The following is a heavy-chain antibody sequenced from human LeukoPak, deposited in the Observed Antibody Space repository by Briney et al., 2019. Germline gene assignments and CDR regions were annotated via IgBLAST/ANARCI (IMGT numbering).Heavy chain of an antibody. CDR3: AANFDF. CDR2: IWYDGSTK. J-gene: IGHJ4*02. Sequence: GGSLRLSCAASGFTFSNYGMHWVRQAPGRGLEWVAVIWYDGSTKYYADSVKGRFTISRDNSKNMLYLQMNSLRAEDTAVYYCAANFDFWGQGTLVTVSS. V-gene: IGHV3-33*01. CDR1: GFTFSNYG.